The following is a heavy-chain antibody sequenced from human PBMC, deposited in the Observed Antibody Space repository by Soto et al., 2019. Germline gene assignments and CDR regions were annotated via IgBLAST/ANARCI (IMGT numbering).Heavy chain of an antibody. CDR3: ARDSRYCRGGSCSEPYYDY. CDR1: GFTFGGYA. D-gene: IGHD2-15*01. CDR2: ISGRGGAT. V-gene: IGHV3-23*01. J-gene: IGHJ4*02. Sequence: EVQLLESGGGLVQPGGSLRLSCAASGFTFGGYAMSWVRQAPGKGRERVSAISGRGGATFYADSVKGRFTISRDNSKNTLYLQMKSRRADDTAVYYCARDSRYCRGGSCSEPYYDYWGQGTLVTVSS.